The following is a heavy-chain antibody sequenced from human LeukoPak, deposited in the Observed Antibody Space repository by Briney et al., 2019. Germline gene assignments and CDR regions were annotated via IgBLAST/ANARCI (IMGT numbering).Heavy chain of an antibody. CDR1: GGSFSGYY. Sequence: PSETLSLTCAVYGGSFSGYYWSWIRQPPGKGLEWIGEINHSGSTNYNPSLKSRVTISVDTSKNQFSLKLSSVTAADTAVYHCAREPHYWGQGTLVTVSS. CDR2: INHSGST. D-gene: IGHD1-26*01. V-gene: IGHV4-34*01. J-gene: IGHJ4*02. CDR3: AREPHY.